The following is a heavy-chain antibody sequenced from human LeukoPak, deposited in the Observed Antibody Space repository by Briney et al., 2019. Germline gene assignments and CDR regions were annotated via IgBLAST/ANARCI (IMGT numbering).Heavy chain of an antibody. J-gene: IGHJ4*02. CDR2: ISGSVGST. CDR3: AKDTDCYDSEFND. D-gene: IGHD3-22*01. Sequence: GSLRLSPAPSRFTFSSYAMSWVRQAPGQGLEWVSAISGSVGSTYNADSVKGRFTTSRDNSTKTLYLQMNTLRAEETALCYFAKDTDCYDSEFNDWGEGTLAAVSS. CDR1: RFTFSSYA. V-gene: IGHV3-23*01.